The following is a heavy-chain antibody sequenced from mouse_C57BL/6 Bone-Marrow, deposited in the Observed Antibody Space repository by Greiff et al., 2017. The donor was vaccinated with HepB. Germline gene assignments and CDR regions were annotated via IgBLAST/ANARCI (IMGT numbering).Heavy chain of an antibody. V-gene: IGHV1-54*01. Sequence: VQLQQSGAELVRPGTSVKVSCKASGYAFTNYLIEWVKQRPGQGLEWIGVINPGSGGTNYNEKFKGKATLTADKSSSTAYMQLSSLTSEDSAVYVCARSPLYFDYWGQGTTLTVSS. CDR3: ARSPLYFDY. CDR2: INPGSGGT. J-gene: IGHJ2*01. CDR1: GYAFTNYL.